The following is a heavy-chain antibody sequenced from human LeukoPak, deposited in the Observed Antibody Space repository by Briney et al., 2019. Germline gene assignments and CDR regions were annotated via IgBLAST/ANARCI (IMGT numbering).Heavy chain of an antibody. D-gene: IGHD4-17*01. CDR1: GFTFSDYY. J-gene: IGHJ3*02. Sequence: NPGGSLRLSCAASGFTFSDYYMSWIRQAPGKGLEWVSYISSSGSTIYYADSVKGRFTISRDNAKNSLYLQMNSLRAEDTAVYYCARERTDYGESMDAFDIWGQGTMVTVSS. CDR3: ARERTDYGESMDAFDI. V-gene: IGHV3-11*04. CDR2: ISSSGSTI.